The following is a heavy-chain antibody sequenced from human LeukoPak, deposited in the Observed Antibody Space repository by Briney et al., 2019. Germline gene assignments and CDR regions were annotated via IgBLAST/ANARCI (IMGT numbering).Heavy chain of an antibody. CDR1: GFTFTSHW. Sequence: PGGSLRLSCAASGFTFTSHWMSWVRQAPGKGLEWVAVISYDGSNKYYADSVKGRFTISRDTSKSTLYVQMNSLRAEDTAVYYCARSFQREYNYGVVDYWGQGTLVTVSS. J-gene: IGHJ4*02. CDR2: ISYDGSNK. D-gene: IGHD2-8*01. V-gene: IGHV3-30*03. CDR3: ARSFQREYNYGVVDY.